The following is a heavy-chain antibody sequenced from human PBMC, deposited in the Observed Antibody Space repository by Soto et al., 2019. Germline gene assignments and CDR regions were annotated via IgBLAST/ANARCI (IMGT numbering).Heavy chain of an antibody. V-gene: IGHV1-46*01. CDR2: INPSGGST. CDR1: GYTFTSYY. Sequence: ASVKVSCKASGYTFTSYYMHWVRQAPGQGLEWMGIINPSGGSTSYAQKFQGRVTMTRDTPTSTVYMELRSLRSEDTAVYYCARSLTTIAVAGGGVDYWGQGTLVTVSS. CDR3: ARSLTTIAVAGGGVDY. J-gene: IGHJ4*02. D-gene: IGHD6-19*01.